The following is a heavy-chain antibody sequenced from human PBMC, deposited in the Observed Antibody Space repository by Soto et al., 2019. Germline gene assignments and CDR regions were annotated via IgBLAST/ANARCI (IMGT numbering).Heavy chain of an antibody. V-gene: IGHV1-69*13. D-gene: IGHD4-17*01. CDR1: GGTFSSYA. CDR2: IIPIFGTA. J-gene: IGHJ6*02. Sequence: SVKVSCKASGGTFSSYAISWARQAPGQGLEWMGGIIPIFGTANYAQKFQGRVTITADESTSTAYMELSSLRSEDTAVYYCARGPATVTQDYYYYYGMDVWGQGTTVTVSS. CDR3: ARGPATVTQDYYYYYGMDV.